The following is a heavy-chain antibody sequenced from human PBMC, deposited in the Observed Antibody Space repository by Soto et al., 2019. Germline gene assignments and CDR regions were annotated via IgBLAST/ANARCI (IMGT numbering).Heavy chain of an antibody. CDR1: GFPFSGSA. Sequence: GGSLSLSCAASGFPFSGSAMHWVRQASGKGLEWVGRIRSKANSYATGYAASVKGRFTISRDYSKNTAYLQMNSLKTEDTAVYYCTSSSLGYYDSSGYYYVFHYWGQGTLVTVSS. V-gene: IGHV3-73*01. J-gene: IGHJ4*02. CDR2: IRSKANSYAT. CDR3: TSSSLGYYDSSGYYYVFHY. D-gene: IGHD3-22*01.